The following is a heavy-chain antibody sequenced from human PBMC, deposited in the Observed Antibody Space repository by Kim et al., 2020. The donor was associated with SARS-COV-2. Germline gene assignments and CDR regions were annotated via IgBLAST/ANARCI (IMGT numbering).Heavy chain of an antibody. D-gene: IGHD2-21*02. J-gene: IGHJ4*02. Sequence: IIYTQTRQGRVTMTEDTSSDTAYMELSSLRSEDTAVYYCATGVVSASRFDFWGQGTLVTVSS. V-gene: IGHV1-24*01. CDR2: I. CDR3: ATGVVSASRFDF.